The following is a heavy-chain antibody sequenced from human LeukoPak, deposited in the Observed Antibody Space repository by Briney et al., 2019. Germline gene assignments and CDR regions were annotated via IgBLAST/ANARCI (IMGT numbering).Heavy chain of an antibody. CDR1: GFIFSDYG. CDR3: AKDWHYYDSSGYPLLDY. V-gene: IGHV3-23*01. Sequence: GGSLGLSCAASGFIFSDYGITWVRQAPGKGLEWASGISGSGANTYFADSVKGRSTISRDNSKNTLYLQMNSLRAEDTAVYYCAKDWHYYDSSGYPLLDYWGQGTLVTVSS. D-gene: IGHD3-22*01. CDR2: ISGSGANT. J-gene: IGHJ4*02.